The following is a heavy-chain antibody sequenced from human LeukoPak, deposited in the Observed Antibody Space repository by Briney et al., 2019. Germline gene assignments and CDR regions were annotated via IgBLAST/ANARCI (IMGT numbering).Heavy chain of an antibody. Sequence: PGGSLRLSCAASGFTVSSNYMSWVRQAPGKGLEWVSSIYSGGSTYYTDSVKGRLTISRDNPKNTLYLQMNSLRAEDTAVYYCARDLAGYNSFDYWGQGTLVTVSS. V-gene: IGHV3-66*01. CDR3: ARDLAGYNSFDY. D-gene: IGHD5-24*01. CDR1: GFTVSSNY. J-gene: IGHJ4*02. CDR2: IYSGGST.